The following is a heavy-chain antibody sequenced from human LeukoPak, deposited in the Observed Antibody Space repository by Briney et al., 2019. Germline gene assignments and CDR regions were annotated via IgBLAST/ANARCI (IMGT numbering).Heavy chain of an antibody. CDR2: ISSSSSTI. CDR1: GFTFSSYS. Sequence: PGGSLRLSCAASGFTFSSYSMNWVRQAPGKGLEWVSYISSSSSTIYYADSVKGRFTISRDNVKNSLYLQMNSLRAEDTAVFYCARALRSRCLFDLWGRGTLVTVSS. J-gene: IGHJ2*01. V-gene: IGHV3-48*04. CDR3: ARALRSRCLFDL. D-gene: IGHD4-17*01.